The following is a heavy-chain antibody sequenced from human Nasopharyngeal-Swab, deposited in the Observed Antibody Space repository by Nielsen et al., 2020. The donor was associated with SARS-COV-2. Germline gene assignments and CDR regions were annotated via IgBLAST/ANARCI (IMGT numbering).Heavy chain of an antibody. Sequence: SQTLPLTCTVSGGSISSYYWSWIRQPPGEGLEWIGYIYYSGSTNYNPSLKSRVTISVDTSKNQFSLKLSSVTAADTAVYYCASGGSSWYGDWFDPWGQGTLVTVSS. CDR1: GGSISSYY. V-gene: IGHV4-59*01. J-gene: IGHJ5*02. D-gene: IGHD6-13*01. CDR3: ASGGSSWYGDWFDP. CDR2: IYYSGST.